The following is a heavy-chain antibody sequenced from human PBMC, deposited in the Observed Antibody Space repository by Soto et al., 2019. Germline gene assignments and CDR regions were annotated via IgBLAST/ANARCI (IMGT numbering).Heavy chain of an antibody. CDR3: AKVSSGWSNWFDP. CDR2: ISGSGGST. J-gene: IGHJ5*02. Sequence: GGSLRFSCAASGFTFSSYAMSWVRQAPGKGLEWVSAISGSGGSTYCADSVKGRFTISRDNSKNTLYLQMNSLRAEDTAVYYCAKVSSGWSNWFDPWGQGTLVTVSS. D-gene: IGHD6-19*01. CDR1: GFTFSSYA. V-gene: IGHV3-23*01.